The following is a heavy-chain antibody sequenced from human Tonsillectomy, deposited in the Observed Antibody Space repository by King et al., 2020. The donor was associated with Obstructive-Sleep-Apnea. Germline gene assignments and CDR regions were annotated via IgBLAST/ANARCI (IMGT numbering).Heavy chain of an antibody. V-gene: IGHV3-11*01. CDR3: ARGRGYCSSTSCYEIYGMDV. CDR1: GFTFSDYY. CDR2: ISSSGSTI. Sequence: VQLVESGGGLVKPGGSLRLSCAASGFTFSDYYMSWIRQAPGKGLEWVSYISSSGSTIYYADSVKGRFTISRDNAKNSLYLQMHSLRAEDPAVYYCARGRGYCSSTSCYEIYGMDVWGQGTTVTVSS. J-gene: IGHJ6*02. D-gene: IGHD2-2*01.